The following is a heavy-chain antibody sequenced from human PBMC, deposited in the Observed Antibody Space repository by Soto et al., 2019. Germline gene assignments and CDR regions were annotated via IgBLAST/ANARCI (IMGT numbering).Heavy chain of an antibody. Sequence: SVKVSCKASGYTFTSYAMHWVRQAPGQRLEWMGGIIPIFGTANYAQKFQGRVTITADKSTSTAYMELSSLRSEDTAVYYCARGGYGEQNYYYYYGMDVWGQGTTVTVS. V-gene: IGHV1-69*06. CDR1: GYTFTSYA. CDR2: IIPIFGTA. CDR3: ARGGYGEQNYYYYYGMDV. J-gene: IGHJ6*02. D-gene: IGHD3-10*01.